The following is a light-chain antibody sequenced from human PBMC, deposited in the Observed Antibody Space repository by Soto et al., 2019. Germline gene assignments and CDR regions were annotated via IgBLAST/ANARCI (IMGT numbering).Light chain of an antibody. CDR3: QQYGSSPTT. V-gene: IGKV3-20*01. Sequence: EIVLTQSRGTLSLSPGERATLSCRASQSVFNNHIGWYQQKPGQAPRRLIFGASFRATGIPDRFSGSGSGTDFTLTISRLEPEDFAVYYCQQYGSSPTTFGQGTKVDIK. CDR2: GAS. J-gene: IGKJ1*01. CDR1: QSVFNNH.